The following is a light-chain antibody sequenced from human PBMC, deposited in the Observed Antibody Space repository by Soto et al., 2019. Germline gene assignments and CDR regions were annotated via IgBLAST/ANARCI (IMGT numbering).Light chain of an antibody. V-gene: IGKV3-15*01. CDR3: QQYNNWPLT. Sequence: EIVMTQSPATLSVYPGERATLSCRASQSVGSDLVWYQRKPGQAPRLLIYGASTRATGIPARFSGSGSGTEFSLTISSLQSEDFAVYYCQQYNNWPLTFGGGTKVDIK. J-gene: IGKJ4*01. CDR1: QSVGSD. CDR2: GAS.